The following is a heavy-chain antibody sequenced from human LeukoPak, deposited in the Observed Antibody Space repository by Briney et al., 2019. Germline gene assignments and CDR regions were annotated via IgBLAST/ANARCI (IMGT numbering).Heavy chain of an antibody. CDR2: IYPGDSDT. CDR1: GYSFTNYW. Sequence: GEPLKISCKGSGYSFTNYWIGWVRQMPGKGLEWMGIIYPGDSDTRYSPSFQGQVTISADKSISTAYLQWSSLKASDTAMYYCARRITTSGTQGHYYYGMDVWGQGTTVTVSS. D-gene: IGHD3-10*01. J-gene: IGHJ6*02. CDR3: ARRITTSGTQGHYYYGMDV. V-gene: IGHV5-51*01.